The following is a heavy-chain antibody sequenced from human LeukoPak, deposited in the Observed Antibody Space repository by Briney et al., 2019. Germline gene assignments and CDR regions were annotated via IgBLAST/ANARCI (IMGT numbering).Heavy chain of an antibody. D-gene: IGHD3-16*01. CDR2: INPNSGGT. CDR1: GYTFTRYY. Sequence: ASVKVSCLASGYTFTRYYMHWVRQPPGQGLEWMGWINPNSGGTNYAQKFQGRVTMTRDTSISTAYMELGRLRSDDKAVYYCARGRRRIMITFGGVYYFDYWGQGTLVTVSS. J-gene: IGHJ4*02. V-gene: IGHV1-2*02. CDR3: ARGRRRIMITFGGVYYFDY.